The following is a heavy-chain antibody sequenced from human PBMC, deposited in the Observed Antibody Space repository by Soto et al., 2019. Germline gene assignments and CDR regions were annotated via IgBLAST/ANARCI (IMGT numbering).Heavy chain of an antibody. CDR1: GGSITDYY. Sequence: PSETLSLTCTVSGGSITDYYWSWIRQPPGKALEWIGYGYHSVSIHYNPSLKTRVTISVDTSENQFSLRLSSVTAADTAVYYCARAFAGFGAYWYFELWGRGTLVTVSS. CDR3: ARAFAGFGAYWYFEL. V-gene: IGHV4-59*01. CDR2: GYHSVSI. J-gene: IGHJ2*01. D-gene: IGHD3-16*01.